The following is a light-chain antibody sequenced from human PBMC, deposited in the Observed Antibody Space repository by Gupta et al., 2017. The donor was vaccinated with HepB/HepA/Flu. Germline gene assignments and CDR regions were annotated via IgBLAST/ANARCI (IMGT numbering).Light chain of an antibody. V-gene: IGLV2-11*01. CDR3: YEYAGTNTGV. J-gene: IGLJ3*02. CDR2: DVS. Sequence: SALPQPRSVSGSPGPSVTISCTGTSSDVGGSKYVSWYQQHPGKAPKLMMYDVSERLAGVPDRFSGSKSGNTESLTISGRQAEEDAEYHCYEYAGTNTGVFGGGTKLTVL. CDR1: SSDVGGSKY.